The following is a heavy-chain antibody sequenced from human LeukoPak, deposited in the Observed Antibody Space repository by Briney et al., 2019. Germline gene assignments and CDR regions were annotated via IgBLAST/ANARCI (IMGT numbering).Heavy chain of an antibody. D-gene: IGHD1-20*01. CDR2: INHSGST. J-gene: IGHJ5*02. CDR1: GGSISSSSYY. V-gene: IGHV4-39*02. Sequence: SETLSLTCTVSGGSISSSSYYWSWIRQPQGTGLEWIGEINHSGSTDYNPSLKSRATISIDKSKNHFSLKLTSVTAADTAIYYCARDSYNWNVDAFDPWGQGTLVTVSS. CDR3: ARDSYNWNVDAFDP.